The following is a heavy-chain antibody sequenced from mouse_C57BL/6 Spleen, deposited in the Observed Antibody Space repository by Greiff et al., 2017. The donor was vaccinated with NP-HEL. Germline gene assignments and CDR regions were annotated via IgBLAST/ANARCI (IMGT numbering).Heavy chain of an antibody. CDR2: INYDGSST. D-gene: IGHD1-1*01. V-gene: IGHV5-16*01. CDR3: AREYYGKGGLDY. CDR1: GFTFSDYY. Sequence: EVMLVESEGGLVQPGSSMKLSCTASGFTFSDYYMAWVRQVPEKGLEWVANINYDGSSTYYLDSLKSRFIISRDNAKNILYLQMSSLKSEDTATYYCAREYYGKGGLDYWGRGTTLTVSS. J-gene: IGHJ2*01.